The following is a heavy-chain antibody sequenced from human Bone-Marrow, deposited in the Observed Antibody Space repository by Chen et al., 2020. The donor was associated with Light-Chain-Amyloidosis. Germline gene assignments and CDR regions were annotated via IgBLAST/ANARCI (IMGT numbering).Heavy chain of an antibody. V-gene: IGHV3-23*04. D-gene: IGHD1-26*01. Sequence: VQLVESGGGLVQPGGSLRLSCAASGFTFSSYAMSWVRQAPGKGLEWVSAISGSGGSTYYADSVKGRFTISRDNSKNTLYLQMNSLRAEDTAVYYCTRLGSGSYSVAYWGQGTLVTVSS. CDR2: ISGSGGST. CDR1: GFTFSSYA. J-gene: IGHJ4*02. CDR3: TRLGSGSYSVAY.